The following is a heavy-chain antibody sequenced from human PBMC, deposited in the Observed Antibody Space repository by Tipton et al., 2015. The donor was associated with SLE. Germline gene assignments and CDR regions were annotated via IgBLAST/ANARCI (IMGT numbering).Heavy chain of an antibody. J-gene: IGHJ5*02. D-gene: IGHD2-2*02. CDR2: VFYSGNT. Sequence: TLSLTCSVSGGSISTTDHYWGWIRQPPGKGLEWIRSVFYSGNTYYNESLQSRVTISIDTSKNHFSLKLYSVTAADTAVYYCAREDSSSWFYTRFDPWGQGTLVTVSS. CDR1: GGSISTTDHY. V-gene: IGHV4-39*07. CDR3: AREDSSSWFYTRFDP.